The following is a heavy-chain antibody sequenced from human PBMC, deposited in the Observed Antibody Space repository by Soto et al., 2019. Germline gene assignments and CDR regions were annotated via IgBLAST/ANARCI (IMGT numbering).Heavy chain of an antibody. CDR3: AKLSAPINDLAEPGPDY. D-gene: IGHD6-13*01. J-gene: IGHJ4*02. V-gene: IGHV3-23*01. CDR1: EFIFSSFA. Sequence: GGSLRLSCVVSEFIFSSFALSWVRLAPGKGLEWVAAVSRRGVNTYYADSVKGRFTISRENAKNTLYLQMNSLRAEDTAVYYCAKLSAPINDLAEPGPDYWGQGTLVTVSS. CDR2: VSRRGVNT.